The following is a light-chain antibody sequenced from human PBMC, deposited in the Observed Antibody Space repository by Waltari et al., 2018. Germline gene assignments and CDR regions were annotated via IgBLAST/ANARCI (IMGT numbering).Light chain of an antibody. Sequence: EIVLAQSPGTLSLSPGERATLSCRASQSVGSYLAWYQQKPGQAPRLLIYGAFRRATGIPDRFSGSGSGTDFTLTISRLEREDFAVYYCQQFTFSDRTFSFGPGTKVESK. J-gene: IGKJ3*01. CDR2: GAF. CDR3: QQFTFSDRTFS. CDR1: QSVGSY. V-gene: IGKV3-20*01.